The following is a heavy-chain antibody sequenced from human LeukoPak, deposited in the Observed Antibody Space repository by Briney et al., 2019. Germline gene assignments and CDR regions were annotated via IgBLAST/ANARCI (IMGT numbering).Heavy chain of an antibody. CDR2: IYHNGDS. CDR1: GGAVTTRGCS. D-gene: IGHD2-15*01. V-gene: IGHV4-30-2*01. Sequence: PSETLSLTCAVSGGAVTTRGCSWSWIRQPPGKALEWLGFIYHNGDSYYSPSLTSRVTVTIDKAKNQFSLKLRSVTAADTAVFYCAKEGRDSGGYNGWFEPWGQGTLVTVSS. CDR3: AKEGRDSGGYNGWFEP. J-gene: IGHJ5*02.